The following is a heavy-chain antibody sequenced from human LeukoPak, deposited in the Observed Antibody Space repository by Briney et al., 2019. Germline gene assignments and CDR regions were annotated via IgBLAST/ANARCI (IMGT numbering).Heavy chain of an antibody. CDR2: IIPIFGTA. D-gene: IGHD1-26*01. Sequence: GASVTVSCTASGGTFSSYAISWVRQAPGQGLEWMGGIIPIFGTANYAQKFQGRVTITADESTSTAYMELSSLRSEDTAVYYCARSTYSGSYYGTDYWGQGTLVTVSS. CDR1: GGTFSSYA. CDR3: ARSTYSGSYYGTDY. J-gene: IGHJ4*02. V-gene: IGHV1-69*13.